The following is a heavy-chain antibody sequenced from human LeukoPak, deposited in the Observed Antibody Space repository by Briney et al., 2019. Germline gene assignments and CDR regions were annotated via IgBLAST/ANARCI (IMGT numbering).Heavy chain of an antibody. J-gene: IGHJ4*02. V-gene: IGHV4-34*01. D-gene: IGHD3-10*01. Sequence: SETLSLTCAVYGGSFSGYYWSWIRQPPGKGLEWIGEINHSGSTNYNPSLKSRVTISVDTSKNQFSLKLSSVTAADTAVYYCARIYYYGSGRYYTTRQIDYWGQGTLVTVSS. CDR1: GGSFSGYY. CDR3: ARIYYYGSGRYYTTRQIDY. CDR2: INHSGST.